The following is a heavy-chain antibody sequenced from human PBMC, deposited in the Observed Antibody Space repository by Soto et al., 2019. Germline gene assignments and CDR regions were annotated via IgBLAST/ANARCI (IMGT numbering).Heavy chain of an antibody. CDR2: IWYDGSNK. V-gene: IGHV3-33*01. CDR1: GFTFSSYG. D-gene: IGHD6-19*01. J-gene: IGHJ6*02. Sequence: SLRLSCAASGFTFSSYGMHWVRQAPGKGLEWVAVIWYDGSNKYYADSVKGRFTISRDNSKNTLYLQMNSLRAEDTAVYYCARDIAVAASYYYYGMDVWGQGTTVTVSS. CDR3: ARDIAVAASYYYYGMDV.